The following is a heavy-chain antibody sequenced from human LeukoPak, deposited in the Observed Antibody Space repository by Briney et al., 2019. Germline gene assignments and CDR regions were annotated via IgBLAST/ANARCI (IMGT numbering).Heavy chain of an antibody. CDR1: GGSISSYY. CDR2: IIYSGGT. Sequence: SETLSLTCTVSGGSISSYYWSWIRQPPGKGLEWIGYIIYSGGTNYNPSLKSRVTISVDTSKNQFSLKLSSVTAADTAVYFCARQPGGEMANALDYWGQGTLVTASS. CDR3: ARQPGGEMANALDY. J-gene: IGHJ4*02. D-gene: IGHD5-24*01. V-gene: IGHV4-59*08.